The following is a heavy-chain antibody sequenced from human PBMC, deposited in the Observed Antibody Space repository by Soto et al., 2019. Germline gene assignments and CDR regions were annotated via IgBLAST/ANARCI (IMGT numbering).Heavy chain of an antibody. CDR2: ISSSSSTI. J-gene: IGHJ3*02. Sequence: GGSLRLSCAASGFTFSSYSRNWVRQAPGKGLEWVSYISSSSSTIYYADYLTGLFTISRDNAKNSLYLQMNSLRDEDTAVYYCERDRDYDFWWGPGAFDIWGQGTMVTVSS. CDR3: ERDRDYDFWWGPGAFDI. V-gene: IGHV3-48*02. CDR1: GFTFSSYS. D-gene: IGHD3-3*01.